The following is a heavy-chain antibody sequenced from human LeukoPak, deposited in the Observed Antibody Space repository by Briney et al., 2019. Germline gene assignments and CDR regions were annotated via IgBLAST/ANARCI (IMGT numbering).Heavy chain of an antibody. CDR3: AREPRYYDSSGYST. J-gene: IGHJ4*02. D-gene: IGHD3-22*01. Sequence: PGGSLRLSCAASGFTVSSNYMSWVRQAPGKGLEWVSVIYSGGSTYYADSVKGRFTISRDNSKNTLYLQMNSLRAEDTAVYYCAREPRYYDSSGYSTWGQGNLVTVCS. CDR1: GFTVSSNY. V-gene: IGHV3-66*01. CDR2: IYSGGST.